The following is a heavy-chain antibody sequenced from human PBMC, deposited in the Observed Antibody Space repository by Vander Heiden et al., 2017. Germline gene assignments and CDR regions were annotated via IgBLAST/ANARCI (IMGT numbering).Heavy chain of an antibody. V-gene: IGHV3-30*04. CDR1: GFTFSSYA. CDR2: ISYDGSKK. Sequence: QVQLVESGGGVVQPGRSLRLSCAASGFTFSSYAMHWVRQAPGKGLEWVAVISYDGSKKYYADSVKGRFTISRDNSKNTLYLQMNSLRAEDTAVYYCAREADGFDYWGQGTLVTVSS. CDR3: AREADGFDY. J-gene: IGHJ4*02.